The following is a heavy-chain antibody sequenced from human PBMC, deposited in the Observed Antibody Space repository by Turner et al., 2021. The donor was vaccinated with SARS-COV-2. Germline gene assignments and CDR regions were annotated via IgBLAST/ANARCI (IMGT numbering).Heavy chain of an antibody. CDR2: IRGSGGST. J-gene: IGHJ3*02. CDR1: GFTFSNYA. Sequence: EVQLLESGGGLVQPGGSLRLSCAASGFTFSNYAMSWVRPAPGKGLEWVSAIRGSGGSTFYADSVKGRFTISRDNSKNTLYLQMNSLRAEDTAVYYCVVPAAVMWATMGAFDIWGQGTMVTVSS. D-gene: IGHD5-12*01. V-gene: IGHV3-23*01. CDR3: VVPAAVMWATMGAFDI.